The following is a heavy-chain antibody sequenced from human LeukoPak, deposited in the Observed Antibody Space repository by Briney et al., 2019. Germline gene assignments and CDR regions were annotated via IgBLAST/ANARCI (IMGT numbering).Heavy chain of an antibody. Sequence: ASVKVSFRASGYTFTGYYMHWVRQAPGQGLEWMGRINPNSGGTNYAQKFQGRVTMTRDTSISTAYMELSRLRSDDTAVYYCARVPYYYYGMDVWGQGTTVTVSS. CDR3: ARVPYYYYGMDV. V-gene: IGHV1-2*06. CDR1: GYTFTGYY. J-gene: IGHJ6*02. CDR2: INPNSGGT.